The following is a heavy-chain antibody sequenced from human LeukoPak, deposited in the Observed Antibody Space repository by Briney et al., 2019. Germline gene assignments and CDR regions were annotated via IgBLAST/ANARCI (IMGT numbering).Heavy chain of an antibody. J-gene: IGHJ4*02. V-gene: IGHV1-2*06. CDR2: INPNSGGT. Sequence: ASVKVSCKASGYTFTGYYMHWVRQAPGQGLEWMGRINPNSGGTNYAQKFQGRVTMTRDTSISTAYMELSRLRSDDTAVYYCARERSFYVDYDHWGQGTLVTVSS. D-gene: IGHD4-17*01. CDR1: GYTFTGYY. CDR3: ARERSFYVDYDH.